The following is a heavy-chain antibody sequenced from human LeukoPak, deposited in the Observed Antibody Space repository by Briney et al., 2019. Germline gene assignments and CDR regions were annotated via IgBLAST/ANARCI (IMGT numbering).Heavy chain of an antibody. CDR3: AREDFGSGSYYNGY. CDR1: GFTFSSYW. CDR2: IKQDGSEK. V-gene: IGHV3-7*01. Sequence: PGGSLRLSCAASGFTFSSYWMSWVRQAPGKGLEWVANIKQDGSEKYYVDSVKGRFTISRDNAKNSLYLQMNSLRAEDTAVYYCAREDFGSGSYYNGYWGQGTLVTVSS. J-gene: IGHJ4*02. D-gene: IGHD3-10*01.